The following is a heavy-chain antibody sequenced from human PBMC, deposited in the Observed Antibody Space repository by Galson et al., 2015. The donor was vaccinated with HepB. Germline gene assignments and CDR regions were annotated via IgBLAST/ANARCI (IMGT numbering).Heavy chain of an antibody. CDR1: GFTFSSYA. CDR3: ARRGATAGRGGFDI. V-gene: IGHV3-23*01. J-gene: IGHJ3*02. Sequence: SLRLSCAASGFTFSSYAMSWVRQAPGKGLEWVSTMSSTDGRTYYTESVKGRFTISRDNSKNTLHLQMNSLRAEDTAIFYCARRGATAGRGGFDIWGQGTMVTVSS. D-gene: IGHD6-13*01. CDR2: MSSTDGRT.